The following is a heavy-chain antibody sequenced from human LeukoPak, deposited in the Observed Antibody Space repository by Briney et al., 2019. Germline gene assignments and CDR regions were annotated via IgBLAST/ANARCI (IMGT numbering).Heavy chain of an antibody. Sequence: QTRGSLRLSCAASGFTFSNYVMGWVRQAPGKGLEWVSTISGSGGRTYYTDSVKGRFTISRDSSKNTLYLQMNSLRAEDTAIYYCARAPTVTTNFDYWGQGTLVTVSS. J-gene: IGHJ4*02. CDR3: ARAPTVTTNFDY. D-gene: IGHD4-17*01. CDR1: GFTFSNYV. V-gene: IGHV3-23*01. CDR2: ISGSGGRT.